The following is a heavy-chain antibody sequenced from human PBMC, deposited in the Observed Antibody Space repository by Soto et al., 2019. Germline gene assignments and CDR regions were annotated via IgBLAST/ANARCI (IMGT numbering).Heavy chain of an antibody. CDR3: AGTRYSSSSYYCGMDV. V-gene: IGHV1-69*12. Sequence: QVQLVQTGAEVKKPGSSVKVSCKASGGTFSSYAISWVRQAPGQGLEWMGGIIPIFGTANYAQKFQGRVTITADEATNTAYRELSSLRSEDPAVYYCAGTRYSSSSYYCGMDVWGPGTTVTVSS. CDR1: GGTFSSYA. CDR2: IIPIFGTA. J-gene: IGHJ6*02. D-gene: IGHD6-6*01.